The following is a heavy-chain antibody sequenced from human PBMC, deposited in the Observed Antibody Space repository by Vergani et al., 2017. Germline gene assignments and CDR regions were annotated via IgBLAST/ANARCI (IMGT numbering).Heavy chain of an antibody. CDR2: IWFDGSNK. CDR3: VKVPGHDRGSYGGPFEI. Sequence: QLVESGGGVVQPGRSLRLSCAVPGFIFRRSGIHWVRQAPGKGLEWVAFIWFDGSNKYYGDSVKGRFTISRDNSRNTAFLQMDNLRFDDTAVYYCVKVPGHDRGSYGGPFEIGGGGTLVGVCS. V-gene: IGHV3-33*08. J-gene: IGHJ3*02. D-gene: IGHD1-26*01. CDR1: GFIFRRSG.